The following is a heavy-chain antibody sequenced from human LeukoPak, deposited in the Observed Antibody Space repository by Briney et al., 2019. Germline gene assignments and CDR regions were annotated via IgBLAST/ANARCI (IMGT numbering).Heavy chain of an antibody. V-gene: IGHV3-49*04. CDR3: ARGPIRLWLYDGMDV. J-gene: IGHJ6*02. CDR2: IRSKANHRNE. CDR1: GFTFGGHA. Sequence: GGSLRLSCTTFGFTFGGHAMSWVRQAPGKGLEWVAFIRSKANHRNEEDAASVKGRFTNSRDDSRNITYLQIDSLRSEDTAVYYCARGPIRLWLYDGMDVWGQGTTVTVSS. D-gene: IGHD5-18*01.